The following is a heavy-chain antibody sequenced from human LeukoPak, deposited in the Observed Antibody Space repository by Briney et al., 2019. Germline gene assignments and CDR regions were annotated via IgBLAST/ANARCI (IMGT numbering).Heavy chain of an antibody. CDR3: AKQYGSGSYYPDYFDY. D-gene: IGHD3-10*01. Sequence: GGSLRLSCAASGFTFSSYAMSWVRQAPGKGLEWVSAINGSGGSTYYADSVKGRFTISRDNSKNTLYLQMNSLRAEDTAVYYCAKQYGSGSYYPDYFDYWGQGTLVTVSS. CDR2: INGSGGST. J-gene: IGHJ4*02. CDR1: GFTFSSYA. V-gene: IGHV3-23*01.